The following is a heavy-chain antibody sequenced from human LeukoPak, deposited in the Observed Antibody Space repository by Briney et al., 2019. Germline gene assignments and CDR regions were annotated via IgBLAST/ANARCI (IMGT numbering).Heavy chain of an antibody. CDR3: ARDQRVTGRPDIDD. J-gene: IGHJ4*02. CDR1: GFTFRNHW. CDR2: ISSDGSST. V-gene: IGHV3-74*03. Sequence: PGGSLRLSCAASGFTFRNHWMHWVRQTPGKGLVWVSRISSDGSSTTYADSVKGRFTISRDNAKNTLYLQMNNLRAEDTAMYYCARDQRVTGRPDIDDWVQGTLVIVSS. D-gene: IGHD6-6*01.